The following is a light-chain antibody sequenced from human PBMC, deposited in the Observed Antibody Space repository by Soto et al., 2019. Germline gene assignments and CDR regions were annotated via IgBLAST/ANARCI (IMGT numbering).Light chain of an antibody. CDR3: QHYGGPPPWT. CDR1: QSVGSY. J-gene: IGKJ1*01. Sequence: ENVLTQSPGTLSLSPGERATLSCRASQSVGSYLGLYQKNPGQAPRLLIYGASNRATGIPDRFSGSGSGTDFTLTISRLEPEDFAVYYCQHYGGPPPWTFGQGTKVEIK. CDR2: GAS. V-gene: IGKV3-20*01.